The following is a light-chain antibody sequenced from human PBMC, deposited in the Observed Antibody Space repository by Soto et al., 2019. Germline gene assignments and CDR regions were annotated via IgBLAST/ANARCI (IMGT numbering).Light chain of an antibody. J-gene: IGKJ1*01. Sequence: EIVLTPSPATLSSFPVDRVTLSCRASQYINTRLAWYQHRPGQAPRLLIYQTSIRAAGIPARFSASGTGTDFTLTISDVQPEDFAVYSCHQRQSWPRTFGQGTKV. CDR2: QTS. CDR1: QYINTR. CDR3: HQRQSWPRT. V-gene: IGKV3-11*01.